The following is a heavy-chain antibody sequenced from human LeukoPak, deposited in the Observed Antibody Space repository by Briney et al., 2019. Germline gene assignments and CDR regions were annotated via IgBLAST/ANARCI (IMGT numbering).Heavy chain of an antibody. CDR2: ISSSGSTI. CDR3: ARSRWLQSQNGNWFDP. CDR1: GFTFSSYE. Sequence: GGSLRLSCAASGFTFSSYEMNWVRQAPGKGLEWVSYISSSGSTIYYADSVKGRFTISRDNAKNSLYLQMNSLRAEDTAVYYCARSRWLQSQNGNWFDPWGQGTLVTVSS. D-gene: IGHD5-24*01. J-gene: IGHJ5*02. V-gene: IGHV3-48*03.